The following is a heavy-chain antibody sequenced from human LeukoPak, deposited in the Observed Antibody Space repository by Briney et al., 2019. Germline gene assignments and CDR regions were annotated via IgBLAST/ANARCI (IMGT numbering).Heavy chain of an antibody. CDR2: IYYSGST. Sequence: NSSETLSLTCTVSGGSISSYYWSWIRQPPGKGLEWIGYIYYSGSTNYNPSLKSRVTISVDTSKNQFSLKLSSVTAADTAVYYCARDQRAYSSGWYDYNWFDPWGQGTLVTVSS. J-gene: IGHJ5*02. V-gene: IGHV4-59*01. CDR1: GGSISSYY. D-gene: IGHD6-19*01. CDR3: ARDQRAYSSGWYDYNWFDP.